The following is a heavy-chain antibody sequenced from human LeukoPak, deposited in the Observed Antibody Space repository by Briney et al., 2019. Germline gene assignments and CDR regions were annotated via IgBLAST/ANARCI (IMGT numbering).Heavy chain of an antibody. CDR1: GGSFSGYY. J-gene: IGHJ4*02. D-gene: IGHD2/OR15-2a*01. V-gene: IGHV4-34*01. Sequence: SETLSLTCGVYGGSFSGYYWSWIRQPPGKGLEWLGEINHSGSANYNPSPNRRVTISVDTSKNQFSLRLSAVTVADTAVYYCARARRDSGFYRIDYWGQGALVIVSS. CDR3: ARARRDSGFYRIDY. CDR2: INHSGSA.